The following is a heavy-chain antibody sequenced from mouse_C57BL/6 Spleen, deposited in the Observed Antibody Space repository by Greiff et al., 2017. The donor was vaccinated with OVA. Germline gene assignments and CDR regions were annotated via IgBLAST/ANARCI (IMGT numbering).Heavy chain of an antibody. J-gene: IGHJ3*01. Sequence: EVKVEESGGGLVQPGGSMKLSCVASGFTFSNYWMNWVRQSPEKGLEWVAQIRLKSDNYATHYAESVKGRFTILRDDSKSSFYLQMNNLRAEDTGIDYCTGGDYDEVWFAYWGQGTLVTVSA. CDR1: GFTFSNYW. CDR3: TGGDYDEVWFAY. V-gene: IGHV6-3*01. CDR2: IRLKSDNYAT. D-gene: IGHD2-4*01.